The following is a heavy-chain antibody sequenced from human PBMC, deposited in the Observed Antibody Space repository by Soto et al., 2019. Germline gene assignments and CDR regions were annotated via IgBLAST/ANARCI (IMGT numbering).Heavy chain of an antibody. CDR3: AGDRGSYALDS. J-gene: IGHJ4*02. CDR2: ISAYNGNT. V-gene: IGHV1-18*01. D-gene: IGHD1-26*01. Sequence: QVQLVQSGAEVKKPGASVKVSCKASGYTFTSYGFTWVRQAPGHGLEWMGWISAYNGNTNYAQKLQGRVTMTTDTATSTGYMELSNLRTNDTAVYYCAGDRGSYALDSWCQGTLVTVSS. CDR1: GYTFTSYG.